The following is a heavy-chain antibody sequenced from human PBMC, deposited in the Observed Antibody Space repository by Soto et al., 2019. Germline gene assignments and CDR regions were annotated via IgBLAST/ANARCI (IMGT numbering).Heavy chain of an antibody. V-gene: IGHV1-18*01. D-gene: IGHD2-2*01. CDR2: ISAYXXNX. CDR3: ARPSTSNWENYYFDY. Sequence: GASVKVSCKASGYTFTSYGISWVRQAPGQGIEWMGWISAYXXNXXXXXKXXGRVTMTTDTSTSTAYMELRSLRSDDTAVYYCARPSTSNWENYYFDYWGQGTLVTVPQ. J-gene: IGHJ4*02. CDR1: GYTFTSYG.